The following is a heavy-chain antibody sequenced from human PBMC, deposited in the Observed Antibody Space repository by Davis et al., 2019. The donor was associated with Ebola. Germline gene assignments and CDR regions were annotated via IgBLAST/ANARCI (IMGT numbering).Heavy chain of an antibody. J-gene: IGHJ6*02. CDR2: INTNSGNP. Sequence: VSVTVSCKASGYSFTRNAMIWVRQAPGQGLEWMGWINTNSGNPTYAQGFIGRFVFYLDTSVSTAYLQFSSLKAEDTAEYYSARESIFGKGMDVWGQGTTVTVSS. V-gene: IGHV7-4-1*02. CDR3: ARESIFGKGMDV. D-gene: IGHD3-3*01. CDR1: GYSFTRNA.